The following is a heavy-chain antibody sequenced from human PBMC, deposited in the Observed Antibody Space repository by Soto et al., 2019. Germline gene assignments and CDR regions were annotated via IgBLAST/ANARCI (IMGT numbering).Heavy chain of an antibody. CDR2: ISYDGSNK. CDR1: GFTFSSYA. Sequence: QVQLVESGGGVVQPGRSLRLSCAASGFTFSSYAMHWVRQAPGKGLEWVAVISYDGSNKYYADSVKGRFTISRDNSKNTLYLQINSLRAEDTAVYYCARGPIAARFLGCMDVWGQVTTVTVSS. D-gene: IGHD6-6*01. CDR3: ARGPIAARFLGCMDV. V-gene: IGHV3-30-3*01. J-gene: IGHJ6*02.